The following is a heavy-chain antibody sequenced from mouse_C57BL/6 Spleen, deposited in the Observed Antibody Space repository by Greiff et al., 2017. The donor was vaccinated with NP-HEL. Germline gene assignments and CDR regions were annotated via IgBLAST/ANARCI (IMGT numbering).Heavy chain of an antibody. V-gene: IGHV1-55*01. CDR1: GYTFTSYW. CDR2: IYPGSGST. Sequence: QVQLQQPGAELVKPGASVKMSCKASGYTFTSYWITWVKQRPGQGLEWIGDIYPGSGSTNYNEKFKSKATLTVDTSSSTAYMQLSSLTSEDSAVYYCARGYGSSYERYFDVWGTGTTVTVSS. D-gene: IGHD1-1*01. J-gene: IGHJ1*03. CDR3: ARGYGSSYERYFDV.